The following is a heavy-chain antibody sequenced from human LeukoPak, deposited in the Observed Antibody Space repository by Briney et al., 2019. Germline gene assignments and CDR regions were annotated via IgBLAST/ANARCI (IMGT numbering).Heavy chain of an antibody. D-gene: IGHD6-19*01. CDR1: GGSISNYY. V-gene: IGHV4-59*08. Sequence: SETLSLTCTVSGGSISNYYWSWIRQPPGKRLEWTGKIYYSGSTRYNPSLRSRVTISVDTSKNQFSLKLSSVTAADTAVYYCARYHSSGLVYWGQGTLVTVSS. CDR2: IYYSGST. CDR3: ARYHSSGLVY. J-gene: IGHJ4*02.